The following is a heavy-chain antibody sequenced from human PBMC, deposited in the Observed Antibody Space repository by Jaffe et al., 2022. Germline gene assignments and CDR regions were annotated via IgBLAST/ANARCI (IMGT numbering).Heavy chain of an antibody. D-gene: IGHD5-18*01. Sequence: LQLLESGGGLLQPGGSLRLSCAASGFPFHSFFMTWVRQAPGKGLEWVSSISGGSGRIYYADSVKGRFTISRDNSRSTLFLQMNSLRAEDTARYYCAKSQGLDTGLNYNFYYYSMDVWGKGTTVTVSS. J-gene: IGHJ6*03. CDR2: ISGGSGRI. CDR3: AKSQGLDTGLNYNFYYYSMDV. CDR1: GFPFHSFF. V-gene: IGHV3-23*01.